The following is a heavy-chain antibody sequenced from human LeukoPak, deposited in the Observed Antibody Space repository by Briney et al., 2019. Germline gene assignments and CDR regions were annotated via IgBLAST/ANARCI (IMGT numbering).Heavy chain of an antibody. CDR2: INSDGKTT. D-gene: IGHD6-19*01. CDR1: GFTFSNSW. V-gene: IGHV3-74*01. Sequence: GGSLRLSCAASGFTFSNSWMHWVRQAPGKGLVWVSRINSDGKTTTYADSVKGRFTISRDNAKNTLYLQMNSLSAEDTAVYYCARDRVAVAATPTAFDYWGQGTLVTVSS. CDR3: ARDRVAVAATPTAFDY. J-gene: IGHJ4*02.